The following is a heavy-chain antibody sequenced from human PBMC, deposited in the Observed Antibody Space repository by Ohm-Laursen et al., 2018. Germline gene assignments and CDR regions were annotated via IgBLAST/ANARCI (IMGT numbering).Heavy chain of an antibody. CDR2: ISYDGSNK. J-gene: IGHJ4*02. CDR3: AKGRSEVVSAALNY. CDR1: GFTFGSYG. Sequence: SLRLSCSASGFTFGSYGMHWVRQAPGKGLEWVAVISYDGSNKYYADSVKGRFTVSRDISNNTVYLHMDSLGAEDTAVYYCAKGRSEVVSAALNYWGQGTLVTVSS. D-gene: IGHD2-2*01. V-gene: IGHV3-33*05.